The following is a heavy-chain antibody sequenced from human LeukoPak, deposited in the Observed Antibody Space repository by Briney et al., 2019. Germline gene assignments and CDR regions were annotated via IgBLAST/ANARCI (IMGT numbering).Heavy chain of an antibody. CDR3: ARDQIQHCSSGSCYVIDN. D-gene: IGHD2-15*01. CDR1: GFTFDIYA. CDR2: MSYDGSNK. J-gene: IGHJ4*02. Sequence: GGPLRLSCAASGFTFDIYAMLWPRQPPGEGLEGLAVMSYDGSNKYYADYVKGRFTISRDNSQNTVHLQMSSLRVADTAVYYCARDQIQHCSSGSCYVIDNWGPGTLVAVSS. V-gene: IGHV3-30*04.